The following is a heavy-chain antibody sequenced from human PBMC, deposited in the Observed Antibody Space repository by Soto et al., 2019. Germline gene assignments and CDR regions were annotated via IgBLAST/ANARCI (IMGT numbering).Heavy chain of an antibody. CDR3: ARDGPEVAASSGYWSVGGMDV. CDR2: ISYSTSTI. J-gene: IGHJ6*02. CDR1: GFTFSSYG. D-gene: IGHD3-22*01. Sequence: QPGGSLRLSCTVSGFTFSSYGMNWVRQAPGKGLEWVSYISYSTSTIYYADSVKGRFTISRDNAKNSLYLQMNSLRDEDTALYYCARDGPEVAASSGYWSVGGMDVWGQGTTVTVSS. V-gene: IGHV3-48*02.